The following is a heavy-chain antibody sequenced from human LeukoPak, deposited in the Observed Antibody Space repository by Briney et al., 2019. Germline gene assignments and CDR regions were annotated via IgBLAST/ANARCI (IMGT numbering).Heavy chain of an antibody. J-gene: IGHJ4*02. CDR3: AKAPRYCSSTSCFNYYFGY. CDR1: GGSISSYY. V-gene: IGHV4-59*01. D-gene: IGHD2-2*01. Sequence: SETLSLTCTVSGGSISSYYWSWIRQPPGKGLEWIGYIYYSGSTNYNPSLKSRVTISVDTSKNQFSLKLSSVTAADTAVYYCAKAPRYCSSTSCFNYYFGYWGQGTLVTVSS. CDR2: IYYSGST.